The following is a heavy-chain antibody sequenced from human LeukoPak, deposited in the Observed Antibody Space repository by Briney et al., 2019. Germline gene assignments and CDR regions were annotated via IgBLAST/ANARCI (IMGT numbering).Heavy chain of an antibody. Sequence: SETLSLTCAVYGGSFSGYYWSWIRQPPGKRLEWIGEINHSGSTNYNPSLKSRVTISVDTSKNQFSLKLSSVTAADTAVYYCARWQGYCSSTSCYGMDVWGQGTTVTVSS. V-gene: IGHV4-34*01. J-gene: IGHJ6*02. CDR1: GGSFSGYY. D-gene: IGHD2-2*01. CDR3: ARWQGYCSSTSCYGMDV. CDR2: INHSGST.